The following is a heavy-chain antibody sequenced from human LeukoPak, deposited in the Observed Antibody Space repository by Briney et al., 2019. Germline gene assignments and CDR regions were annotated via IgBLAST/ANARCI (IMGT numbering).Heavy chain of an antibody. Sequence: GGSLRLSCAASGFTLTSYEMKWVRQAPGKGLEWVSYISSSGTSMYYADSVKGRFTISRDNAKNSLYLQMNSLRAEDTAVYYCATGEGGSYYDSRGYYSDIWGQGTMVTVSS. D-gene: IGHD3-22*01. CDR3: ATGEGGSYYDSRGYYSDI. CDR2: ISSSGTSM. V-gene: IGHV3-48*03. J-gene: IGHJ3*02. CDR1: GFTLTSYE.